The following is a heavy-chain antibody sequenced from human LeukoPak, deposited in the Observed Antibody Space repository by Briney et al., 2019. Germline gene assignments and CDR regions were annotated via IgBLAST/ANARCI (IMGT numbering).Heavy chain of an antibody. CDR3: VRGYGSGTNFDGRGFDS. J-gene: IGHJ4*02. V-gene: IGHV4-38-2*02. CDR2: LYKSGTA. D-gene: IGHD3-10*01. Sequence: ADTLSLTRSVSGYSISNRYFWDRAPHSPGKGLDWIGILYKSGTAYYNPSLKSRVTISIDTSKNQFSLRLPSVTAADTALYYCVRGYGSGTNFDGRGFDSWGQGILVSVSS. CDR1: GYSISNRYF.